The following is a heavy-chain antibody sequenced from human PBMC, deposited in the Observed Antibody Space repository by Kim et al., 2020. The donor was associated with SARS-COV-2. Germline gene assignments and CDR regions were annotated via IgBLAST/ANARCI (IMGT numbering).Heavy chain of an antibody. V-gene: IGHV4-31*03. CDR3: ARELCGWFDH. CDR2: IYYSGST. CDR1: GGSISSGGYY. Sequence: SETLSLTCTVSGGSISSGGYYWSWIRQHPGKGLEWIGYIYYSGSTSYNPSLKSSLTISVATSKNQFSLKLGSVTAADTAVYYCARELCGWFDHWGQGTLVTVSS. J-gene: IGHJ5*02. D-gene: IGHD2-21*01.